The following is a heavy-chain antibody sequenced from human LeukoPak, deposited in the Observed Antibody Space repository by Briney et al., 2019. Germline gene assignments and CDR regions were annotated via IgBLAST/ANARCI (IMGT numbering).Heavy chain of an antibody. J-gene: IGHJ4*02. CDR2: ISAYNGNT. CDR1: GYTFTSYG. CDR3: ARAIEGGYYDILTGYGY. D-gene: IGHD3-9*01. V-gene: IGHV1-18*01. Sequence: ASVKVSCKASGYTFTSYGISWVRQAPGQGLEWMGWISAYNGNTNYAQKLQGGVTMTTDTSTSTAYMELRSLRSDDTAVYYCARAIEGGYYDILTGYGYWGQGTLVTVSS.